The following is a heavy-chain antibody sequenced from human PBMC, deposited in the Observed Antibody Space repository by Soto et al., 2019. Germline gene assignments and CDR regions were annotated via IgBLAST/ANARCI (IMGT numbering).Heavy chain of an antibody. D-gene: IGHD1-26*01. V-gene: IGHV3-30*18. CDR2: ISYDGSNK. Sequence: GGSLRLSCAASGFTFSSYGMHWVRQAPGKGLEWVAVISYDGSNKYYADSVKGRFTISRDNSKNTLYLQMNSLRAEDTAVYYCAKGAAKYSGSYYAPVEFDYWGQGTLVTVSS. CDR3: AKGAAKYSGSYYAPVEFDY. CDR1: GFTFSSYG. J-gene: IGHJ4*02.